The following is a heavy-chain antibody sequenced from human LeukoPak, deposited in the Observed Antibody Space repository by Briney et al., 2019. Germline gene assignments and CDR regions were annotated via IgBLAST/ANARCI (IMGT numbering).Heavy chain of an antibody. D-gene: IGHD6-13*01. V-gene: IGHV3-11*04. J-gene: IGHJ5*02. Sequence: GGSLRLSCVASGFTFSDYYMSWIRQAPGKGLEWVSYISSSGSTIYYADSVKGRFTISRDNSKNTLYLQMNSLRAEDTAVYYCARAVSSSWYRWFDPWGQGTLVTVSS. CDR3: ARAVSSSWYRWFDP. CDR2: ISSSGSTI. CDR1: GFTFSDYY.